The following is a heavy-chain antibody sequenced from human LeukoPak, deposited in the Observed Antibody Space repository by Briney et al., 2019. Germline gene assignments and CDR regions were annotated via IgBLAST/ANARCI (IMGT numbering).Heavy chain of an antibody. CDR2: IYYSGST. Sequence: SETLSLTCAVYGGSFSGYYWSWIRQPPGKGLEWIGYIYYSGSTNYNPSLKSRVTISVDTSKNQFSLKLSSVTAADTAVYYCAREWRYSSSWKGWFDPWGQGTLVTVPS. D-gene: IGHD6-13*01. CDR1: GGSFSGYY. J-gene: IGHJ5*02. CDR3: AREWRYSSSWKGWFDP. V-gene: IGHV4-59*01.